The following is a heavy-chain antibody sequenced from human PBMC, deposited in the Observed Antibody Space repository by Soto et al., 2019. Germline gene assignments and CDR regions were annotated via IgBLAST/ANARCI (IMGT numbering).Heavy chain of an antibody. J-gene: IGHJ1*01. CDR2: VDGSGGDT. CDR1: GFTFSSHA. CDR3: ARDLWIPH. V-gene: IGHV3-21*01. D-gene: IGHD3-10*01. Sequence: PGGSLRLSCAASGFTFSSHAMGWLRQAPGTGPEWVAFVDGSGGDTSYADSVKGRFTISRDNAKNSLYLQMNSLRAEDTAVYYCARDLWIPHWGQGTLVTVSS.